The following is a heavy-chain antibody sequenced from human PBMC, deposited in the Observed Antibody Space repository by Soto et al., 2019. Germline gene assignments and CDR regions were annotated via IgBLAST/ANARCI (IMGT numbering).Heavy chain of an antibody. CDR1: GFTFSTYW. D-gene: IGHD2-2*01. CDR2: INQDGSEI. CDR3: AREVRGPLY. V-gene: IGHV3-7*01. J-gene: IGHJ4*02. Sequence: EVQLVESGGGLVQPGGSLRLSCAASGFTFSTYWMSWVRQAPGKGLEXXXXINQDGSEIYIVDSVKGRFTISRDNAKNSLYLQMNSLRVEDTAVYYCAREVRGPLYWGQGTLVTVSS.